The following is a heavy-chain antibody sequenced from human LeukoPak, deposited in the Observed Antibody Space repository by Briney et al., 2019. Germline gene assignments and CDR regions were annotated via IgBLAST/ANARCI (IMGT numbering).Heavy chain of an antibody. CDR1: GGSINNYY. D-gene: IGHD3-22*01. CDR3: ARHRGSGYPYFDY. CDR2: IYYSGNT. Sequence: SETLSLTCTVSGGSINNYYWSWIRQPPGKGLEWIGYIYYSGNTNYNPSLKSRVTILVDTSKYQFSLKMSSLTAAVTVVYYCARHRGSGYPYFDYWGQGTVVTVSS. J-gene: IGHJ4*02. V-gene: IGHV4-59*01.